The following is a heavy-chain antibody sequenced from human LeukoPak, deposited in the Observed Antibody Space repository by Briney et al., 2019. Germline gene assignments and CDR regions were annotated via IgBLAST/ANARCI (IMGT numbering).Heavy chain of an antibody. CDR2: IYYSGST. CDR3: ARRHSTYYYYGMDV. J-gene: IGHJ6*02. CDR1: GGSISSGSYY. D-gene: IGHD1-26*01. Sequence: SETLSLTCTVSGGSISSGSYYWGWIRQPPGKGLEWIGSIYYSGSTYYNPSLKSRVTISVDTSKNQFSLKLSSVTAADTAVYYCARRHSTYYYYGMDVWGQGTTVTVSS. V-gene: IGHV4-39*07.